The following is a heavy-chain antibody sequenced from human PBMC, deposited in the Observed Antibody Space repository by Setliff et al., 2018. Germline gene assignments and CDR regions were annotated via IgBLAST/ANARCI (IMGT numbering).Heavy chain of an antibody. V-gene: IGHV1-69*13. J-gene: IGHJ4*02. CDR2: IIPVFGTA. CDR3: ARDTRDRYDNSGHYLSLDY. D-gene: IGHD3-22*01. CDR1: GGTFRTDG. Sequence: GASVKVSCKASGGTFRTDGFSWVRQAPGQGLEWMGRIIPVFGTAKYAQKFQGTVTITADESTTTAYMELRSLRTEDTAIYYCARDTRDRYDNSGHYLSLDYWGQGTLVTVS.